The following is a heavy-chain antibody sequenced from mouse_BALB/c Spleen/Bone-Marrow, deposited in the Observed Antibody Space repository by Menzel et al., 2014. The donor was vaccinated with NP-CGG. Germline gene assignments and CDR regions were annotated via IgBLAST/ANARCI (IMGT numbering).Heavy chain of an antibody. CDR1: GFNIKDTY. D-gene: IGHD2-3*01. Sequence: SGAELVKPGASVKLSCTASGFNIKDTYMHWVKQRPEQGLEWIGRIDPANGNTKYDPKFQGKATITADTPSNTAYLQLSSLTSEDTAVYYCARGLLQYYYAMDYWGQGTSVTVSS. J-gene: IGHJ4*01. CDR3: ARGLLQYYYAMDY. V-gene: IGHV14-3*02. CDR2: IDPANGNT.